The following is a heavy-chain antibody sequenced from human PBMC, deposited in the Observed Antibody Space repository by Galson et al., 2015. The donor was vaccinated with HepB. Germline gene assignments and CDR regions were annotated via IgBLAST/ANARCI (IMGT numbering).Heavy chain of an antibody. J-gene: IGHJ4*02. D-gene: IGHD3-22*01. CDR2: ISSSGSTI. CDR1: GFTFSSYE. V-gene: IGHV3-48*03. Sequence: SLRLSCAASGFTFSSYEMNWVRQAPGKGLEWVSYISSSGSTIYYADSVKGRFTISRDNAKNSLYLQMNSLRAEDTAVYYCAGAWVRYDSSGYYRLSDYWGQGTLVTVSS. CDR3: AGAWVRYDSSGYYRLSDY.